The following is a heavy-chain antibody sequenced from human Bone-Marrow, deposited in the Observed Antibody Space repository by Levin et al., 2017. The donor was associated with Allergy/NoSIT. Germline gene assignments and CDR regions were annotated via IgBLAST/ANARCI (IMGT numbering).Heavy chain of an antibody. CDR2: IHYSGTS. Sequence: ASETLSLTCSVSGASMTTNSYYWGWIRQPPGKGLEWIGSIHYSGTSYHNPSLESRATIFVDTSKGQFSLELRSVTAADTAMYYCARHAGCNRGNCYYGMDVWGQGTTVIVSS. CDR1: GASMTTNSYY. CDR3: ARHAGCNRGNCYYGMDV. J-gene: IGHJ6*02. V-gene: IGHV4-39*01. D-gene: IGHD2-15*01.